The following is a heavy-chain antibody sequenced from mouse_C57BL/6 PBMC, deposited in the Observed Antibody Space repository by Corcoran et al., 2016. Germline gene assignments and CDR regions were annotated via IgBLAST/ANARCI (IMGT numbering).Heavy chain of an antibody. D-gene: IGHD2-4*01. CDR2: INPYNGGT. Sequence: EVQLQQSGPVLVKPGASVKMSCKASGYTFTDYYMNWVKQSHGKSLEWIGVINPYNGGTSYNQKFKGKATLTVDKSSSTAYMELNSLTSEDSAVYYCAVYDYLAWFAYWGQGTLVTVSA. CDR1: GYTFTDYY. V-gene: IGHV1-19*01. J-gene: IGHJ3*01. CDR3: AVYDYLAWFAY.